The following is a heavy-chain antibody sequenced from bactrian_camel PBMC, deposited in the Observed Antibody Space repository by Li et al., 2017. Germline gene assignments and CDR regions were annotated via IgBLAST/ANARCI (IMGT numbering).Heavy chain of an antibody. V-gene: IGHV3-2*01. D-gene: IGHD6*01. Sequence: HVQLVESGGGLVQPGGSLRLSCAASGFTYSSYVMSWVRQAPGKGLEWVSSIYSDGSNTYYADSAKGRFTISRDTAKNTLYLQLNSLKTEDTAMYYCAKYVGGGTWYRDWYGMGYWGKGTQVTVS. CDR2: IYSDGSNT. J-gene: IGHJ7*01. CDR1: GFTYSSYV.